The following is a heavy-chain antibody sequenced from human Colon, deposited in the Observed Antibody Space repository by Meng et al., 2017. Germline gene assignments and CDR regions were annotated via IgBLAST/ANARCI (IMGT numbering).Heavy chain of an antibody. J-gene: IGHJ4*02. CDR1: GFTCSSYA. CDR3: AKDEIRSMHNYDTSGYPFDY. D-gene: IGHD3-22*01. Sequence: LVESGGGWGQPGGSLGLSCAASGFTCSSYAMSWVRLAPGKGLEWISGVSGSGVSTYYAESVKGRFTISRDNSKNTLYLQMNSLRAEDTAIYYCAKDEIRSMHNYDTSGYPFDYWGQGTLVTVSS. V-gene: IGHV3-23*04. CDR2: VSGSGVST.